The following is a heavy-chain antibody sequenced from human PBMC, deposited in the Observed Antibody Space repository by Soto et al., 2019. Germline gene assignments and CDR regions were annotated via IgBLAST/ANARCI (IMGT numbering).Heavy chain of an antibody. CDR2: ISGSGGST. V-gene: IGHV3-23*01. CDR1: GFTFSSYA. D-gene: IGHD5-18*01. Sequence: EAQLLESGGGLEHPGGSLRLSCTASGFTFSSYAMSWVRQAPGKGLEWVSGISGSGGSTYYADSVKGRFTISRDNSKNTLYLQMNSLRAEATAVSSCAKGYDLSGYSRMDVWGQGTTVTVSS. J-gene: IGHJ6*02. CDR3: AKGYDLSGYSRMDV.